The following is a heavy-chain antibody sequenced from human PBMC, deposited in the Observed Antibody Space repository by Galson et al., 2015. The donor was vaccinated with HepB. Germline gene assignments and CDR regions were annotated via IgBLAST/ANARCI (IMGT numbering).Heavy chain of an antibody. Sequence: SLRLSCAASGFTFSSYAMHWVRQAPGKGLEWVAVISYDGSNKYYADSVKGRFTISRDNSKNTLYLQMNSLRAEDTAVYYCASRGVVIARLGRFDPWGQGTLVTVSS. CDR3: ASRGVVIARLGRFDP. V-gene: IGHV3-30-3*01. CDR1: GFTFSSYA. CDR2: ISYDGSNK. J-gene: IGHJ5*02. D-gene: IGHD2-21*01.